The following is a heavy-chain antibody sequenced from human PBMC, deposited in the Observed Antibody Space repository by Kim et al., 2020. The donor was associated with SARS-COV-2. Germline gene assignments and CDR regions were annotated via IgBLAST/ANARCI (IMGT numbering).Heavy chain of an antibody. J-gene: IGHJ6*02. CDR1: GFTFHNHA. CDR2: ITGSGGNT. Sequence: GGSLRLSCAASGFTFHNHAMPWVRQAPGKGLEWVSGITGSGGNTNHADSVKGRFTISRDNSKNTLYLQMNTLRAEDTAVYYCARDRTYSSSWGNFHGLDVWGQGTTVTVSS. D-gene: IGHD6-13*01. V-gene: IGHV3-23*01. CDR3: ARDRTYSSSWGNFHGLDV.